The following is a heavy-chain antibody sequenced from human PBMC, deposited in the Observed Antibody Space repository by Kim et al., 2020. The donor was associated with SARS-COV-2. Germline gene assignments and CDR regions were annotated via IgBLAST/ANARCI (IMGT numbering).Heavy chain of an antibody. CDR3: AITGYCSSTSCYNWFDP. Sequence: SVKVSCKASGGTFSSYAIIWVRQAPGQGLEWMGGIIPIFGTANYAQKFQGRVTITADESTSTAYMELSSLRSEDTAVYYCAITGYCSSTSCYNWFDPWGQGTLVTVSS. J-gene: IGHJ5*02. CDR1: GGTFSSYA. CDR2: IIPIFGTA. D-gene: IGHD2-2*01. V-gene: IGHV1-69*13.